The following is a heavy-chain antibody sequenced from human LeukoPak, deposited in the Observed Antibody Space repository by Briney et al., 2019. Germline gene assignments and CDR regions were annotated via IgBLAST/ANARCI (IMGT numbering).Heavy chain of an antibody. CDR1: GGSTSSGSYY. CDR2: ISHSGST. D-gene: IGHD2-2*01. CDR3: ARAQSSTLISYGGFDY. J-gene: IGHJ4*02. Sequence: SETLSLTCTVSGGSTSSGSYYWSWIRQPPGKGLEWIGYISHSGSTNYNPSLKSRVTISVDMSKNQVSLKLSSVTAADTAVYFCARAQSSTLISYGGFDYWGQGTLVTVSS. V-gene: IGHV4-61*01.